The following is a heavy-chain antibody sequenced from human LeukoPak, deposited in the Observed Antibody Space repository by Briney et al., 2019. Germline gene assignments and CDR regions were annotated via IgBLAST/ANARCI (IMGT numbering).Heavy chain of an antibody. Sequence: SETLSLTCAVYGGSFSGYYWSWIRQPPGKGLEWIGEINHSGSTNYNPSLKSRVTISVDTSKNQFSLKLSSVTAADTAVYYCARDYYDSSGYYEDWGQGTLVTVSS. J-gene: IGHJ4*02. CDR1: GGSFSGYY. CDR2: INHSGST. D-gene: IGHD3-22*01. V-gene: IGHV4-34*01. CDR3: ARDYYDSSGYYED.